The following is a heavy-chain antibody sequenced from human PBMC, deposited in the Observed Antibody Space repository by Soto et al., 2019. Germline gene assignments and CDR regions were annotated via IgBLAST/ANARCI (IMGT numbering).Heavy chain of an antibody. CDR2: IYYSGST. V-gene: IGHV4-39*01. CDR3: ARQDGGPDYYYYYGMDV. D-gene: IGHD3-16*01. CDR1: GGSISSSSYY. J-gene: IGHJ6*02. Sequence: PSETLSLTCTVSGGSISSSSYYWGWIRQPPGKGLEWIGSIYYSGSTYYNPSLKSRVTISVDTSKDQFSLKLSSVTAADTAVYYCARQDGGPDYYYYYGMDVWGQGTTVTVSS.